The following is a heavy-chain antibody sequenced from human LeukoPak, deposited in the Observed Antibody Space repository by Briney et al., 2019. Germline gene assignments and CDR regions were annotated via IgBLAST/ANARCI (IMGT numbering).Heavy chain of an antibody. CDR1: GGSISSYY. Sequence: SETLSLTCTVSGGSISSYYWSWIRQPPGKGLEWIGYIYYRGSTNYNPSLKSRVTISVDTSKNQFSLRLSSVTAADAAVYFCARYCSGGSWCGLDVWGQGTTVTVSS. J-gene: IGHJ6*02. D-gene: IGHD2-15*01. CDR2: IYYRGST. V-gene: IGHV4-59*01. CDR3: ARYCSGGSWCGLDV.